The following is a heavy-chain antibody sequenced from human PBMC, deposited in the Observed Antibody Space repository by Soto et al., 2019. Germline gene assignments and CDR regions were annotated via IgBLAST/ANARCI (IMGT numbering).Heavy chain of an antibody. CDR2: IYWNDDK. CDR1: GFSLSTGGVG. D-gene: IGHD3-9*01. Sequence: VSGPTLVNPTQTLTLTCTFSGFSLSTGGVGVGWIRQPPGKAPEWLALIYWNDDKRYSPSLNSRLTITKDTSKNQVVLTMSNMDPVDTATYYCGCYNVLTGYHGYGMDVWGQGTTVSVSS. CDR3: GCYNVLTGYHGYGMDV. V-gene: IGHV2-5*01. J-gene: IGHJ6*02.